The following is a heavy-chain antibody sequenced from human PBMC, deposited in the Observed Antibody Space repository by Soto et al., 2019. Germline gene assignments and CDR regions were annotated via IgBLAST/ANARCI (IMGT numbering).Heavy chain of an antibody. V-gene: IGHV3-30-3*01. CDR2: ISYDGSNK. Sequence: GGSLRLSCAASGFTFSSYAMHWVRQAPGKGLEWVAVISYDGSNKYYADSVKGRFTISRDNSKNTPYLQMNSLRAEDTAVYYCARDGGDLVGATPPAPEDYWGQGTLVTISS. CDR3: ARDGGDLVGATPPAPEDY. CDR1: GFTFSSYA. D-gene: IGHD1-26*01. J-gene: IGHJ4*02.